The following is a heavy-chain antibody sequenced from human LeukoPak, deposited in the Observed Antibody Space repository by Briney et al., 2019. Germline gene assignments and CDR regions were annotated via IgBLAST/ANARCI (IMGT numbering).Heavy chain of an antibody. V-gene: IGHV3-20*04. CDR1: GFTFDDYG. D-gene: IGHD3-10*01. Sequence: GGSLRLSCAASGFTFDDYGMSWVRQAPGKGLEWVSGINWNGGSTGYADSVKGRFTITRDNAKNSLYLQMNSLRAEDTALYYCARVRYGSGSYYNYYYYYMDVWGKGTTVTVSS. CDR2: INWNGGST. CDR3: ARVRYGSGSYYNYYYYYMDV. J-gene: IGHJ6*03.